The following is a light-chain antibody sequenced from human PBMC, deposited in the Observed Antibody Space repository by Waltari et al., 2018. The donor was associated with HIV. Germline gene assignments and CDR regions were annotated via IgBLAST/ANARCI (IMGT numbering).Light chain of an antibody. V-gene: IGLV2-8*01. CDR3: ASHAGSKDV. J-gene: IGLJ2*01. CDR2: DVS. Sequence: HSAPTQPPSASGSPGQSVTISCTGTSSASGAYHYVSRFQQHPGKAPKLMIFDVSKRPSGVPDRFSGSKSGNTASLTVSGLQAEDEADYYCASHAGSKDVFGGGTKLTVL. CDR1: SSASGAYHY.